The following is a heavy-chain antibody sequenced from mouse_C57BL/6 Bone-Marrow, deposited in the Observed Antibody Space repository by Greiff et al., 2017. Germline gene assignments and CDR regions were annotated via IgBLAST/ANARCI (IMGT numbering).Heavy chain of an antibody. Sequence: EVQGVESGAELVRPGASVKLSCTASGFNIKDYYMHWVKQRPEQGLEWIGRIVPEDGDTEYAPKFQGKATMTADTSSNPAYLQLSSLTSEDTAVYYCTTQAYWGQGTTLTVSS. V-gene: IGHV14-1*01. CDR3: TTQAY. J-gene: IGHJ2*01. CDR1: GFNIKDYY. D-gene: IGHD3-2*02. CDR2: IVPEDGDT.